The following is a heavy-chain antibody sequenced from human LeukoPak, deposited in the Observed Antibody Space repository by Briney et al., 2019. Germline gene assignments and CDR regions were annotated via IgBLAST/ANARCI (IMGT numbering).Heavy chain of an antibody. CDR1: GGSFSGYY. J-gene: IGHJ4*02. V-gene: IGHV4-34*01. CDR2: INHSGST. CDR3: ARGGRYGTKFGY. D-gene: IGHD5-18*01. Sequence: SETLSLTCAVYGGSFSGYYWSWIRQPPGKGLEWIGEINHSGSTNYNPSLKSRVTISVDTSKNQFSLKLSSVAAADTAVYYCARGGRYGTKFGYWGQGTLVTVSS.